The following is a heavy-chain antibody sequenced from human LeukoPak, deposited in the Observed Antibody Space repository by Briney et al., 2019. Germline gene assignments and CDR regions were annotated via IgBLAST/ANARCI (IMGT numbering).Heavy chain of an antibody. Sequence: TLSLTCTVSGGSISSSSYYWSWIRQPAGKGLEWIGRIYTSGSTNYNPSLKSRVTMSVDTSKNQFSLKLSSVTAADTAVYYCARAHDAFDIWGQGTMVTVSS. J-gene: IGHJ3*02. V-gene: IGHV4-61*02. CDR2: IYTSGST. CDR1: GGSISSSSYY. CDR3: ARAHDAFDI.